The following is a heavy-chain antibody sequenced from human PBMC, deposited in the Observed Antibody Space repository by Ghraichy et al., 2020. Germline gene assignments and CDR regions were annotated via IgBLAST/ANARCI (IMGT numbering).Heavy chain of an antibody. J-gene: IGHJ3*02. Sequence: GGSLRLSCAASGFTFSSYAMSWVRQAPGKGLEWVSAISGSGGSTYYADSVKGRFTISRDNSKNTLYLQMNSLRAEDTAVYYCAKEFDLSTYYYDSSALLPGDAFDIWGQGTMVTVSS. CDR3: AKEFDLSTYYYDSSALLPGDAFDI. CDR1: GFTFSSYA. CDR2: ISGSGGST. V-gene: IGHV3-23*01. D-gene: IGHD3-22*01.